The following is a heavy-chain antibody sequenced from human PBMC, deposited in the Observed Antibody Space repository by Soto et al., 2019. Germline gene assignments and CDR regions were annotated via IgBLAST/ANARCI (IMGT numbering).Heavy chain of an antibody. CDR2: LSGSGGST. Sequence: EVQLLESGGGLVQPGGSLRLSCAASGFTFSSYAMSWVRQAPGKGLEWVSGLSGSGGSTYYADSVKGRFTISRDNSKNTLYLQMNSLRAEDTAVYYCAKVTSGYADAFDIWGQGTMVTVSS. D-gene: IGHD5-12*01. CDR1: GFTFSSYA. CDR3: AKVTSGYADAFDI. V-gene: IGHV3-23*01. J-gene: IGHJ3*02.